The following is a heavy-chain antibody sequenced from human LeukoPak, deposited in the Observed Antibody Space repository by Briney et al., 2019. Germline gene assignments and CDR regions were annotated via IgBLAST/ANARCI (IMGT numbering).Heavy chain of an antibody. CDR3: GRAMEVYQLLPDY. CDR2: IWYDGSDK. D-gene: IGHD2-2*01. V-gene: IGHV3-33*01. CDR1: GFTFSSYG. Sequence: GGSLRLSCAASGFTFSSYGMHWVRQAPGKGLEWVAVIWYDGSDKYYADSVKGRFTISKDNSNNTLHLQMNSLRAEDTAVYYCGRAMEVYQLLPDYWGQGTMVTVSS. J-gene: IGHJ4*02.